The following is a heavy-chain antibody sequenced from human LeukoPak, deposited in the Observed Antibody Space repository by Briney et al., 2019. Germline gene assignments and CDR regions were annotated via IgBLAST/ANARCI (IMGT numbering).Heavy chain of an antibody. V-gene: IGHV1-69*13. CDR1: GGTFSSYA. Sequence: SVKVSCKASGGTFSSYAISWVRQAPGQGLEWMGGIIPIFGTANYAQKFQGRVTITADESTSTAYVELNSLRAEDTAVYYCARDPANWGSPDYWGQGTLATVSS. D-gene: IGHD7-27*01. J-gene: IGHJ4*02. CDR3: ARDPANWGSPDY. CDR2: IIPIFGTA.